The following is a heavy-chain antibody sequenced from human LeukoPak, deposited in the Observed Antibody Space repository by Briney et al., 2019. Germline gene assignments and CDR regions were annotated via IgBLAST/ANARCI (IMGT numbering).Heavy chain of an antibody. CDR2: ISSSGSTI. CDR1: GFTFSDYY. V-gene: IGHV3-11*04. Sequence: PGGSLRLSCAASGFTFSDYYMSWIRQAPGKGLEWVSYISSSGSTIYYADSVKGRFTISRDNAKNSLYLQMNSLRAEDTAVYYCARVRRAAADWFDPWGQGTLVTVSS. D-gene: IGHD6-13*01. J-gene: IGHJ5*02. CDR3: ARVRRAAADWFDP.